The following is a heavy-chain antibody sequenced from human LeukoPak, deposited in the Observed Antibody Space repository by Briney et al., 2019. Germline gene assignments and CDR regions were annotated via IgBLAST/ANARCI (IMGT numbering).Heavy chain of an antibody. CDR1: GFTFSSYA. Sequence: GGSLRLSCAASGFTFSSYAMSWFREAPARGLEWVSSLRGNGDTFYADSVKGRFTLSRDDSRNTVYLQLNNLRVEDAAVYYCPKASWVSNADAVLWGQGTVVTVPS. CDR2: LRGNGDT. J-gene: IGHJ4*02. CDR3: PKASWVSNADAVL. V-gene: IGHV3-23*01. D-gene: IGHD1-1*01.